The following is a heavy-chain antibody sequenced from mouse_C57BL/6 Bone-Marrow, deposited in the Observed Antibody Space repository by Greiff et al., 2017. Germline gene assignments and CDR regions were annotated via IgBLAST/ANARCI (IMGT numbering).Heavy chain of an antibody. CDR2: ISLKSDNYAT. J-gene: IGHJ2*01. D-gene: IGHD1-1*01. V-gene: IGHV6-3*01. CDR1: GFTFSNYW. CDR3: TGPLCGSRRYYFDY. Sequence: EVQRVESGGGLVQPGGSMKLSCVASGFTFSNYWMTWVRQSPEKGLEWVAQISLKSDNYATHYAESVKGRFTISRDDSKSSVDLQMNNVRAEDTGIYYCTGPLCGSRRYYFDYWGQGTTRTGSS.